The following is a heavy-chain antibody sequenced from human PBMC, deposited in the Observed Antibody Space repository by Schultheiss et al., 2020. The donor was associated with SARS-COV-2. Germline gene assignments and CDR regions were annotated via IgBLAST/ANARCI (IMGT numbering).Heavy chain of an antibody. CDR2: IIPIFGTA. CDR3: AKDLLRVIIATSLRPREYGMEV. J-gene: IGHJ6*02. CDR1: GGTFSSYA. Sequence: SVKVSCKASGGTFSSYAISWVRQAPGQGLEWMGGIIPIFGTANYAQKFQGRVTITADKSTSTAYMELSSLRSDDTAVYYCAKDLLRVIIATSLRPREYGMEVWGQGTTVTVSS. V-gene: IGHV1-69*06. D-gene: IGHD3-9*01.